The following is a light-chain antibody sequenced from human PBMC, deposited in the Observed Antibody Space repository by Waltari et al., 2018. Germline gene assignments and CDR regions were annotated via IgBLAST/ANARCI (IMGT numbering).Light chain of an antibody. Sequence: SALTQPASVSGSPGQPITNSCTESSSDVAAYPLLSRYHHHPGGAPKLLIYEVSKRPSGVSSRFSGSKSGKTASLTISGLQAEDEGDYYCCAFAGYGVYVFGSGTHVAVL. CDR1: SSDVAAYPL. J-gene: IGLJ1*01. V-gene: IGLV2-23*02. CDR2: EVS. CDR3: CAFAGYGVYV.